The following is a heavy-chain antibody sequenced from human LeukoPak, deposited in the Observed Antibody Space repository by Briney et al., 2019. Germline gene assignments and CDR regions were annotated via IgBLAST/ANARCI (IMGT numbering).Heavy chain of an antibody. Sequence: SETLSLTCTVSGGSISSYYWSWIRQPPGKGLEWIGYIYYSGSTNYNPSLKSRVTISVDTSKNQFSLKLSSVTAEDTAVYYCASATYYDFWSGYYHFDYWGQGTLVTVSS. CDR2: IYYSGST. D-gene: IGHD3-3*01. CDR1: GGSISSYY. J-gene: IGHJ4*02. CDR3: ASATYYDFWSGYYHFDY. V-gene: IGHV4-59*01.